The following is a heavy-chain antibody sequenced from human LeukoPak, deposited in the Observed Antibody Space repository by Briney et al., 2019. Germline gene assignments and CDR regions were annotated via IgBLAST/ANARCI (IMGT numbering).Heavy chain of an antibody. CDR2: INHSGST. CDR3: ARVSTFYSSGWYTAGYYYMDV. CDR1: GGSFSGYY. Sequence: PSETLSLTCAVYGGSFSGYYWSWIRQPPGKGLEWIGEINHSGSTNYNPSLKSRVTISVDTSKNQFSLKLSSVTAADTAVYYCARVSTFYSSGWYTAGYYYMDVWGKGTTVTVSS. J-gene: IGHJ6*03. D-gene: IGHD6-19*01. V-gene: IGHV4-34*09.